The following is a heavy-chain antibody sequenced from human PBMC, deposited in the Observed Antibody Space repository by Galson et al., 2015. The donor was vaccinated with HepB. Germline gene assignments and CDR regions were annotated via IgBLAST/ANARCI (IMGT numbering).Heavy chain of an antibody. J-gene: IGHJ4*02. V-gene: IGHV1-2*02. CDR3: ARALDAPFDY. CDR1: GYTFTGYY. D-gene: IGHD2-2*01. CDR2: INPNSGGT. Sequence: SVKVSCKASGYTFTGYYMHWVRQAPGQGLEWVGWINPNSGGTNYAQKFQGRVTMTRDTSTSTVYMELSSLRSEDTAVYYCARALDAPFDYWGQGTLVTVSS.